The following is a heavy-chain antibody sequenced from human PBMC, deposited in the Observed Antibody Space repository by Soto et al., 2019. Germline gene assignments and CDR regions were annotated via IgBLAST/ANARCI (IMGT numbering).Heavy chain of an antibody. V-gene: IGHV4-59*01. D-gene: IGHD6-13*01. CDR2: IYYSGST. Sequence: SETLPLTCTASGGSIRSYYWSWIRQPPGKGLEWIGYIYYSGSTNYNPSLKSRVTISVDTSKNQFSLKLSSVTAADTAVYYCARGIAAAGTADYWGQGTLVTVSS. J-gene: IGHJ4*02. CDR1: GGSIRSYY. CDR3: ARGIAAAGTADY.